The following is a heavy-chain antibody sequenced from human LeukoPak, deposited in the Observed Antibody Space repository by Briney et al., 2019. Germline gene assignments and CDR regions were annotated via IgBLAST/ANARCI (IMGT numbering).Heavy chain of an antibody. D-gene: IGHD6-19*01. CDR3: ARVGRAAVAGVWFDP. V-gene: IGHV1-2*02. CDR1: GYTFTGYY. Sequence: ASVKVSCKASGYTFTGYYMHWVRQAPGQGFEWMGWINPNSGGTNYAQKFQGRVTMTRDTSISTAYMELSRLRSDDTAVYYCARVGRAAVAGVWFDPWGQGTLVTVSS. CDR2: INPNSGGT. J-gene: IGHJ5*02.